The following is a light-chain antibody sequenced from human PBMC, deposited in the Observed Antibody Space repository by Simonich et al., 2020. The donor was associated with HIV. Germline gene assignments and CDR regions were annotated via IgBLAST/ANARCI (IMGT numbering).Light chain of an antibody. CDR3: QQYYSTPGT. CDR2: WAS. CDR1: QSVLYSSNNKNY. V-gene: IGKV4-1*01. Sequence: DIVMTQSPNSLAVSLGERATINCKSSQSVLYSSNNKNYLAWYQQKPGQPPKLLIYWASTRESGVPDRCSGSGSGTEFSLTISSLQAEDVAVYYCQQYYSTPGTFGQGTKLEIK. J-gene: IGKJ2*01.